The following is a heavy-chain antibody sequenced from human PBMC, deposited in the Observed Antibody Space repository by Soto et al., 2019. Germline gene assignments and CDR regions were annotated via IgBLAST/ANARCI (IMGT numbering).Heavy chain of an antibody. D-gene: IGHD2-21*01. Sequence: QITLKESGPTLVKPTETLTLTCTFSGFSLSTYEVGVGWIRQSPGKALEWLAVVYWYDDKRYSPRLRSRLSVTKDTSKNQVVLTMALMDVADTGTHYCAHIQEVYLYFDHWGPGSMVTASS. J-gene: IGHJ4*02. CDR1: GFSLSTYEVG. V-gene: IGHV2-5*01. CDR2: VYWYDDK. CDR3: AHIQEVYLYFDH.